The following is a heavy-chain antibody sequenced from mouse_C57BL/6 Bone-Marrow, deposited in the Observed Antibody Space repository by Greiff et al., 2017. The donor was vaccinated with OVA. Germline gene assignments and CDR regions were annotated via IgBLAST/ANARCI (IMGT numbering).Heavy chain of an antibody. V-gene: IGHV5S21*01. J-gene: IGHJ1*03. CDR1: GFTFTSYA. D-gene: IGHD6-1*01. CDR2: ISSGGDYT. CDR3: ARRVPHYFDY. Sequence: EVKLLEPGAGFVKPGGSVKLSCAASGFTFTSYAMHWVRQTPGQGLEWVGCISSGGDYTNYDDTVKGRVTLSIDKARNTLYMQLSSLTSEDTAVYYCARRVPHYFDYWGTGTPVTVSS.